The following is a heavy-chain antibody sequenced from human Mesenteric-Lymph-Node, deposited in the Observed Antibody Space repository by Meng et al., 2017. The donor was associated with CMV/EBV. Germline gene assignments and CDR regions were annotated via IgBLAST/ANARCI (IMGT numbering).Heavy chain of an antibody. D-gene: IGHD5-12*01. Sequence: GGSLRLSCAASGFTVSNNYMNWVRQAPGKGLEWVSVIYSGGNTYYADSVRGRFTISRDDSKNTVYLQMNSLRPEDTAIYYCARAYSGYDNWFDPWGQGTLVTVSS. CDR2: IYSGGNT. V-gene: IGHV3-66*02. CDR3: ARAYSGYDNWFDP. CDR1: GFTVSNNY. J-gene: IGHJ5*02.